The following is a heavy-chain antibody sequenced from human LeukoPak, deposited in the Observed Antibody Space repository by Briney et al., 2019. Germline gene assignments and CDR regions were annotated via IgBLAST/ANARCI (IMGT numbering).Heavy chain of an antibody. CDR2: ISNDGSKK. CDR1: GFTFSSYG. V-gene: IGHV3-30*18. D-gene: IGHD5-18*01. CDR3: AKDRYSYAFEYSDS. J-gene: IGHJ4*02. Sequence: GGSLRLSCAASGFTFSSYGMHWVRQAPGKGLDWVAVISNDGSKKYYADSVKGRFTISRDTSKNTLSLQVSSLRTEDTAVYYCAKDRYSYAFEYSDSWGQGTLVTVSS.